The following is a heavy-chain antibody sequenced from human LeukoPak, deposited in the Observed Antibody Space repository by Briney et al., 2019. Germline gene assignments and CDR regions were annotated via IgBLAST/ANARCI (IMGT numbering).Heavy chain of an antibody. J-gene: IGHJ4*02. Sequence: PGGSLRLSCAASGFTFSRYGTHWVRQAPGKWLDWVAVISYDGNKKDYADSVKGRFTISRDNAKNSLYLQMNSLRDEDTAVYYCARDFVWGKGYWGQGILVTVSS. CDR3: ARDFVWGKGY. V-gene: IGHV3-30*03. D-gene: IGHD3-16*01. CDR2: ISYDGNKK. CDR1: GFTFSRYG.